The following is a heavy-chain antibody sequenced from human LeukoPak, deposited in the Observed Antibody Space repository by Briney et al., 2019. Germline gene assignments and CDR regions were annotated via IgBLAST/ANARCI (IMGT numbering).Heavy chain of an antibody. CDR3: ARDLWSCDYSPCRFDP. Sequence: PGGSLRLSCAASGFTFSSYCMSWIRQPPGKGLEWIGEINHSGSTNYNPSLKSRVTISVDTSKNQFSLKLSSVTAADTPVYYCARDLWSCDYSPCRFDPWGQGTLVTVSS. V-gene: IGHV4-34*01. J-gene: IGHJ5*02. D-gene: IGHD4-17*01. CDR2: INHSGST. CDR1: GFTFSSYC.